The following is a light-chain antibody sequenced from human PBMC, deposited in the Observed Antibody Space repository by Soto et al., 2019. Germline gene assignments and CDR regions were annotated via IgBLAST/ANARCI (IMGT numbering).Light chain of an antibody. Sequence: QSVLTQPPSASGTPGQRVIISCSGGSSNIGSNSVSWYQLLPGTAPKLLIYDDNKRPSGIPDRFSGSKSGTSATLGITGFQTGDEADYYCGSWDSSLSAYVFGTGTKVTVL. CDR2: DDN. CDR3: GSWDSSLSAYV. J-gene: IGLJ1*01. V-gene: IGLV1-51*01. CDR1: SSNIGSNS.